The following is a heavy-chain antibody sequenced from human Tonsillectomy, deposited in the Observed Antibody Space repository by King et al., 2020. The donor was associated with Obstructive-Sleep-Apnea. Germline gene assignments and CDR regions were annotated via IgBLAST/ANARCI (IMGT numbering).Heavy chain of an antibody. J-gene: IGHJ4*02. CDR3: ARDLATVYSSSKYYFDY. Sequence: VQLVESGAEVKKPGASVKVSCKASGYTFTGYYMHWVRQAPGQGLEWMGWINPNSGGTNYAQKFQGWVTMTRDTSISTAYMELSRLRSDDTAVYYCARDLATVYSSSKYYFDYWGQGPLVTVSS. CDR1: GYTFTGYY. CDR2: INPNSGGT. D-gene: IGHD6-6*01. V-gene: IGHV1-2*04.